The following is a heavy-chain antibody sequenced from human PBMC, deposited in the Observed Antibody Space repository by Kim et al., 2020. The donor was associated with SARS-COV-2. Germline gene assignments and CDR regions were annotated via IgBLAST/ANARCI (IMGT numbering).Heavy chain of an antibody. D-gene: IGHD3-3*01. V-gene: IGHV3-30-3*01. CDR3: ARPRAAGITIYGVVTLDYSYGRDV. CDR2: ISYDGSNK. Sequence: GGSLRLSCAASGFTFSSYAMHWVRQAPGKGLEWVAVISYDGSNKYYADSVKGRFTISRDNSKNTLYLQMNSLRAEDTAVYYCARPRAAGITIYGVVTLDYSYGRDVWGQGTTVTVSS. J-gene: IGHJ6*02. CDR1: GFTFSSYA.